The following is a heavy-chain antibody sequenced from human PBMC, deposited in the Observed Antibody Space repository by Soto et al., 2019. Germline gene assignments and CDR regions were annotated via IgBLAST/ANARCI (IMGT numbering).Heavy chain of an antibody. V-gene: IGHV4-39*01. J-gene: IGHJ4*02. CDR2: IDYNGVT. Sequence: PSETLSLTCSVSGASISSRDYYWGWIRQTPGKGLEWIGNIDYNGVTYYNPSLKSRVTVSKDTSKNQFSPKVASVTAADTAIYYCGRVMIGTSRHTDSDYWGQGTQVTVSS. D-gene: IGHD2-2*01. CDR1: GASISSRDYY. CDR3: GRVMIGTSRHTDSDY.